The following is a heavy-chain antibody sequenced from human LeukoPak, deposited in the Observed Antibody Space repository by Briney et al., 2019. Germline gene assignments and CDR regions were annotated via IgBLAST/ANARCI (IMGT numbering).Heavy chain of an antibody. Sequence: GGSLRLSCAASGFTFSSYWMHWVRQAPGKGLVWVSRIRNDGSSTSYADSEMGRFTISRDNAKNTLYLQMNSLRVDDTAVYYCARVPSDYNPYFDYWGQGTLVTVSS. CDR3: ARVPSDYNPYFDY. J-gene: IGHJ4*02. D-gene: IGHD4-11*01. CDR2: IRNDGSST. V-gene: IGHV3-74*01. CDR1: GFTFSSYW.